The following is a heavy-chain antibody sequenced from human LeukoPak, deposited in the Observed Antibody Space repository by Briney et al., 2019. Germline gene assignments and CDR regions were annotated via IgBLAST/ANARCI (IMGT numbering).Heavy chain of an antibody. D-gene: IGHD2-2*02. Sequence: GGSLRLSCAASGFTFSSYGMHWVRQAPGKGLEWVAVIWHDGSNKYYADSVKGRFTISRDNSKNTLYLQMNSLRAEDTAVYYCAREMLAYCSSTSCYTNSFDPWGQGTLVTVSS. CDR3: AREMLAYCSSTSCYTNSFDP. V-gene: IGHV3-33*01. CDR2: IWHDGSNK. J-gene: IGHJ5*02. CDR1: GFTFSSYG.